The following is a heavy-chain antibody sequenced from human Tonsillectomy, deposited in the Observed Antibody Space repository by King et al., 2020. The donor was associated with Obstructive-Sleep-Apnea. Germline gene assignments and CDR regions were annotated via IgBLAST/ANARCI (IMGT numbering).Heavy chain of an antibody. D-gene: IGHD3-10*01. CDR2: VSGSGDST. Sequence: VQLVESGGGLVQPGGSLRLSCAVSGFTFSSYAMSWVRQAPGKGLEWVSGVSGSGDSTHYADSVKGRFTISRDNSKNTLYLQMNSLRAEDTAVYYCAKSIITMIRGVIIEGYYLEYWGQGTLVTVSS. CDR3: AKSIITMIRGVIIEGYYLEY. J-gene: IGHJ4*02. CDR1: GFTFSSYA. V-gene: IGHV3-23*04.